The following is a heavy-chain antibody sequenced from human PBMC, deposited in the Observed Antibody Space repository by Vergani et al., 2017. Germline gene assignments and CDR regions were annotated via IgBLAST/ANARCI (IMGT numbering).Heavy chain of an antibody. Sequence: QVQLQESGPGLVKPSETLSLTCAVSGYSISSGYYWGWIRQPPGKGLEWIGSIYHSGSTYYNPSLKSRVTISVDTSKNQFSLKLSSVTAADTAVYYCARXRQQLVRGYNWFDPWGQGTLVTVSS. CDR3: ARXRQQLVRGYNWFDP. CDR1: GYSISSGYY. D-gene: IGHD6-13*01. J-gene: IGHJ5*02. CDR2: IYHSGST. V-gene: IGHV4-38-2*01.